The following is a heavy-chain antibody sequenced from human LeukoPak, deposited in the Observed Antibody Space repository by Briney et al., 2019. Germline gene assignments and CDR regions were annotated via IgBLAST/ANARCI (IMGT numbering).Heavy chain of an antibody. CDR3: TESRDGYKFDY. J-gene: IGHJ4*02. CDR1: GFTFSGSA. V-gene: IGHV3-73*01. D-gene: IGHD5-12*01. Sequence: GGSLRLSCAASGFTFSGSAMHWVRQASGKGLEWVGRIRSKANSYATAYAASVKGRFTISRDDSKNTAYLQMNSLKTEDTAVYYCTESRDGYKFDYWGQGTLVTVSS. CDR2: IRSKANSYAT.